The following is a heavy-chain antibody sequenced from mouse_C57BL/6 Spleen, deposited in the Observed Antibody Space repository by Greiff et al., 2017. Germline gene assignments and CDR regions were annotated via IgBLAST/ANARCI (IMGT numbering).Heavy chain of an antibody. CDR2: IHPNSGST. CDR3: ASQSGKPYYFDY. J-gene: IGHJ2*01. Sequence: QVQLKQSGAELVKPGASVKLSCKASGYTFTSYWMHWVKQRPGQGLEWIGMIHPNSGSTNYNKKFKSKATLTVDKSSSTAYMQLSSLTSEDSAVYYCASQSGKPYYFDYWGQGTTLTVSS. V-gene: IGHV1-64*01. CDR1: GYTFTSYW.